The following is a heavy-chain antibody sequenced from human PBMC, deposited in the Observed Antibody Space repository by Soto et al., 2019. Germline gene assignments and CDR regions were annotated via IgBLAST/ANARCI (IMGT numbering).Heavy chain of an antibody. CDR1: GFTFNNYA. CDR2: FSDSGDRT. CDR3: ARVRSGTTSDWFDP. J-gene: IGHJ5*02. Sequence: GGSLRLSCAASGFTFNNYAMSWVRQAPGKGLEWVSGFSDSGDRTYYADSVKGRFTISRDNSKNTLYLQMSSLTAEDTAVYYCARVRSGTTSDWFDPWGQGTLVTVSS. D-gene: IGHD1-7*01. V-gene: IGHV3-23*01.